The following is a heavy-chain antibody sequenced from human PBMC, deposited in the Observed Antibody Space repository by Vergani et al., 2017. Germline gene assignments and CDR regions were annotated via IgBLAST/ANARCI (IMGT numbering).Heavy chain of an antibody. J-gene: IGHJ4*02. V-gene: IGHV4-34*02. CDR2: INTDGHT. D-gene: IGHD3-10*01. Sequence: QVQLQQWGAGVVKPSGTLSLTCAVFGESFSSFYWSWIRQPPGKGLEWMGEINTDGHTNYNPSLGSRVTVSRDTAKNQFSLNLMSVTAADTAMYYCAVRPRVNLVGGEIVTKRTFDYWGQGSLVTVSS. CDR1: GESFSSFY. CDR3: AVRPRVNLVGGEIVTKRTFDY.